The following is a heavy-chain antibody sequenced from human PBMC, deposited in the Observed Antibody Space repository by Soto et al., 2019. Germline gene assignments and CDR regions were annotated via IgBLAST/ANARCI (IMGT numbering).Heavy chain of an antibody. Sequence: QVQLVQSGAEVKKPGSSVKVSCKASGGTFSSYAISWVRQAPGQGLEWMGGIIPIFGTANYAQKFQGRVTITADASTSTAYMEMSSLRSEDPDVYYCARTLTHYGDLRGYFDYWGQGTLVTVSS. D-gene: IGHD4-17*01. CDR2: IIPIFGTA. CDR1: GGTFSSYA. V-gene: IGHV1-69*12. CDR3: ARTLTHYGDLRGYFDY. J-gene: IGHJ4*02.